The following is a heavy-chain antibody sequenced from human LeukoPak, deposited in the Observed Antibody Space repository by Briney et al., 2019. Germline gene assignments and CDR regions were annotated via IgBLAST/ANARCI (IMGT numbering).Heavy chain of an antibody. CDR3: ARVVWGIRTFDP. Sequence: PSETLSLTCTVSGGSVSSGSYYWSWIRQPPGKGLEWIGYIYYSGSTNYNPSLKSRVTISVDTSKNQFSLKLSSVTAADTAVYYCARVVWGIRTFDPWGQGTLVTVSS. D-gene: IGHD7-27*01. V-gene: IGHV4-61*01. J-gene: IGHJ5*02. CDR1: GGSVSSGSYY. CDR2: IYYSGST.